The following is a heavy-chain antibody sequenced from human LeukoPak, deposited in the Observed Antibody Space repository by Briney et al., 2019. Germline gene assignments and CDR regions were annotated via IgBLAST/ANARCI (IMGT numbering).Heavy chain of an antibody. Sequence: GGSLRLSCAASGFTFSSYGMHWVRQAPGKGLEWVAVISYDGSNKYYADSVKGRFTISRDNSKNTLYLQMNSLRAEDTAVYYCAKEGRWLKEYYFDYWGQGTLVTVSS. CDR2: ISYDGSNK. V-gene: IGHV3-30*18. D-gene: IGHD4-23*01. CDR3: AKEGRWLKEYYFDY. CDR1: GFTFSSYG. J-gene: IGHJ4*02.